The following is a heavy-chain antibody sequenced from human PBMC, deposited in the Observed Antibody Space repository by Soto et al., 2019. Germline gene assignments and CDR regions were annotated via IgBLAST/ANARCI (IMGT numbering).Heavy chain of an antibody. CDR3: ARQFYGSGRPNWFDP. CDR2: IYYSGST. J-gene: IGHJ5*02. D-gene: IGHD3-10*01. Sequence: SETLSLTCTVSGGSISSSSYYWGWIRQPPGKGLEWIGSIYYSGSTYYNPSLKSRVTISVDTSKNQFSLKLSSVTAADTAVYYCARQFYGSGRPNWFDPWGQGTLVTVSS. CDR1: GGSISSSSYY. V-gene: IGHV4-39*01.